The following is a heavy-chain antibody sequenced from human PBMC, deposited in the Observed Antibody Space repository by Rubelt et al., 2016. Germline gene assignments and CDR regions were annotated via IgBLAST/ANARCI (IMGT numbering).Heavy chain of an antibody. CDR2: MNPSHGHT. V-gene: IGHV1-8*01. CDR1: GYSFTTFK. J-gene: IGHJ4*02. CDR3: GREDDGAWRDLEY. D-gene: IGHD4-17*01. Sequence: QGQLVQSGAEVKKPGASVKVSCKASGYSFTTFKISWVRQDTGQGLEWMGQMNPSHGHTDYAQKFQARHTMTRDTSVTTAYLESSGLTSDGTAVYYWGREDDGAWRDLEYGGQGTLVTVSA.